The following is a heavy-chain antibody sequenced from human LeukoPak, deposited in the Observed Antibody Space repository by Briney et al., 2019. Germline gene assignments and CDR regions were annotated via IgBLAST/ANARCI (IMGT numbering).Heavy chain of an antibody. CDR3: ARRGAVTFDF. J-gene: IGHJ4*02. CDR1: GFTFSSYA. V-gene: IGHV3-23*01. D-gene: IGHD2-15*01. CDR2: ITGSGDT. Sequence: GGSPRLSCAASGFTFSSYAMTWVRQAPGKGLEWVSAITGSGDTYYADSVKGRFTISRDNSQDTLYLQMSSLRAEDTAVYYCARRGAVTFDFWGQGTLVTVSS.